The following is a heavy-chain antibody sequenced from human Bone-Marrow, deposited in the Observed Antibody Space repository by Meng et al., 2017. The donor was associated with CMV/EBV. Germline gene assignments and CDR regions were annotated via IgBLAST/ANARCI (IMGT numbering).Heavy chain of an antibody. Sequence: GESLKISCAASGFTFSSYAMHWVRQAPGKGLEWVSSISSSSSYIYYADSVKGRFTISRDNAKNSLYLQMNSLRSDDTAVYYCALLRTHQFDYWGQGTLVTVSS. CDR3: ALLRTHQFDY. CDR2: ISSSSSYI. D-gene: IGHD1-14*01. V-gene: IGHV3-21*04. J-gene: IGHJ4*02. CDR1: GFTFSSYA.